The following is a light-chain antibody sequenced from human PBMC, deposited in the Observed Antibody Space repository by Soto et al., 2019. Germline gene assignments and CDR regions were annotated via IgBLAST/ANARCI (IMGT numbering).Light chain of an antibody. CDR2: DVS. V-gene: IGLV2-14*03. CDR1: SSDIGGYNY. CDR3: SSYSGTSTRYV. J-gene: IGLJ1*01. Sequence: QPVLTQPASVSGSPGQSITISCTGTSSDIGGYNYVSWYQQHPDKAPKLMISDVSNRPSGISNRFSGSKSGNTASLTISRLQAEDEADYYCSSYSGTSTRYVFGTGTKVTVL.